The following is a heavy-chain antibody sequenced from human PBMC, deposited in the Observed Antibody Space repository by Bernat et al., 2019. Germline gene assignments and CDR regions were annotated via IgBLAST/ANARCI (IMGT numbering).Heavy chain of an antibody. CDR2: ISYDGSNK. V-gene: IGHV3-30-3*01. CDR3: AREGGDGSSSGAFDY. Sequence: QVQLVESGGGVVQPGRSLRPSCAASGFTFSSYAMHWVRQAPGKGLEWAAVISYDGSNKYYADSVKGRFTISRDNSKNTLYLQMNSLRAEDTAVYYCAREGGDGSSSGAFDYWGQGTLVTVSS. D-gene: IGHD6-6*01. J-gene: IGHJ4*02. CDR1: GFTFSSYA.